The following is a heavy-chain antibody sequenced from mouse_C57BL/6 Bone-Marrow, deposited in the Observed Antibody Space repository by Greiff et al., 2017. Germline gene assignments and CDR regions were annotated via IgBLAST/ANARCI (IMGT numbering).Heavy chain of an antibody. CDR3: ARWGPFAY. J-gene: IGHJ3*01. CDR1: DYAFSSSW. V-gene: IGHV1-82*01. CDR2: IYPGDGDT. Sequence: VKLMESGPELVKPGASVKISCKASDYAFSSSWMNWVKQRPGKGLEWIGRIYPGDGDTNYNGKFKGKATLTADKSSSTAYMQLSSLTSEDSAVYFCARWGPFAYWGQGTLVTVSA.